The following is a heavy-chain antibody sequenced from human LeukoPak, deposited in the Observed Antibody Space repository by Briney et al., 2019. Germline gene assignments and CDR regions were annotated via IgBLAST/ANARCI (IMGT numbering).Heavy chain of an antibody. Sequence: GGSLRLSCAASGFTFSSYAMHWVRQAPGKGLEWVAVISYDGSNKYYADSVKGRFTISRDNSKNTLYLQMNSLRAEDTAVYYCARDQRWLQSPGVDYWGQGTLVTVSS. CDR2: ISYDGSNK. CDR1: GFTFSSYA. D-gene: IGHD5-24*01. J-gene: IGHJ4*02. CDR3: ARDQRWLQSPGVDY. V-gene: IGHV3-30*04.